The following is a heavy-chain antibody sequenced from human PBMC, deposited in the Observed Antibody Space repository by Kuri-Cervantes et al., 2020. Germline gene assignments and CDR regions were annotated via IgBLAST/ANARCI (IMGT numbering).Heavy chain of an antibody. CDR3: ARGELYGDYFDY. Sequence: SLKISCAASGVTFDDHAIEWVRQVPGKGLEWVSRVCWKSGSIDYADSVKGRFTISRDNAKNSLYLQMNSLRAEDTAVYYCARGELYGDYFDYWGQGTLVTVSS. CDR2: VCWKSGSI. J-gene: IGHJ4*02. D-gene: IGHD4-17*01. CDR1: GVTFDDHA. V-gene: IGHV3-9*01.